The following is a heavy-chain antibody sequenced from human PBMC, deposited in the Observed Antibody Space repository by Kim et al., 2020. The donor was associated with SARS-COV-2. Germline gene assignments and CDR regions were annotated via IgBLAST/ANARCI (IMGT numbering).Heavy chain of an antibody. V-gene: IGHV3-43*01. Sequence: KGRFTISRDNSKNSLYLQMNSLRTEDTALYYCAKLPPGRIAARPGNGMDVWGQGTTVTVSS. CDR3: AKLPPGRIAARPGNGMDV. D-gene: IGHD6-6*01. J-gene: IGHJ6*02.